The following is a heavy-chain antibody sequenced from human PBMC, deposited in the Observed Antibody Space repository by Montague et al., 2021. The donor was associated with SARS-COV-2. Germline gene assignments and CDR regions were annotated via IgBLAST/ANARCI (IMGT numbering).Heavy chain of an antibody. CDR3: ARVPFYYYYHMDV. CDR1: GGSFSGYY. CDR2: INHSGST. J-gene: IGHJ6*03. Sequence: SETLSLTCAVYGGSFSGYYWSWIRQPPGKGLEWIGEINHSGSTNYNPSLKSRVTISVDTSKNQFSLKLGSVTAADTAVYYCARVPFYYYYHMDVWGKGTTVTVSS. V-gene: IGHV4-34*01.